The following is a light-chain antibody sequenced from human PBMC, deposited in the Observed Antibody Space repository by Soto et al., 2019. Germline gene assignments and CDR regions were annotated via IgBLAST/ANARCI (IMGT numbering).Light chain of an antibody. CDR2: DVS. J-gene: IGLJ1*01. Sequence: QSALTQPASVSGSPGQSITISCTGTSSDVGGYNYVSWYQHHPGKAPKLMIYDVSTRPSGVSNRFSGSKSGNTASLTISGLQAEDEADYYCSSYTSSSTLIFATGTKLTVL. V-gene: IGLV2-14*03. CDR1: SSDVGGYNY. CDR3: SSYTSSSTLI.